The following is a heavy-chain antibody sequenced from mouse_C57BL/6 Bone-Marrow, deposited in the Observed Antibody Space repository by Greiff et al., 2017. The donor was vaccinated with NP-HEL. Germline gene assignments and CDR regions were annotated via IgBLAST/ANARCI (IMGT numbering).Heavy chain of an antibody. V-gene: IGHV1-31*01. CDR2: IYPYNGVS. D-gene: IGHD1-1*01. J-gene: IGHJ1*03. Sequence: EVKLMESGPELVKPGASVKISCKASGYSFTGYYMHWVKQSHGNILDWIGYIYPYNGVSSYNQKFKGKATLTVDKSSSTAYMELRSLTSEDSAVYYCARRVYYYGSSPYWYFDVWGTGTTVTVSS. CDR1: GYSFTGYY. CDR3: ARRVYYYGSSPYWYFDV.